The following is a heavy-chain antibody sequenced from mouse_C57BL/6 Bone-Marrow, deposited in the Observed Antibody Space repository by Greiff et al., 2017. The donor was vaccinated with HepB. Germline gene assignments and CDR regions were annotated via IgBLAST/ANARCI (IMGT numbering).Heavy chain of an antibody. Sequence: VQLKESGAELVRPGSSVKMSCKPSGYTFTSYGINWVKQRPGQGLEWIGYIYIGNGYTEYNEKFKGKATLTSDTSSSTAYMQLSSLTSEDSAIYFCARGDGNYEGVDDYWGQGTTLTVSS. CDR1: GYTFTSYG. D-gene: IGHD2-1*01. V-gene: IGHV1-58*01. CDR3: ARGDGNYEGVDDY. J-gene: IGHJ2*01. CDR2: IYIGNGYT.